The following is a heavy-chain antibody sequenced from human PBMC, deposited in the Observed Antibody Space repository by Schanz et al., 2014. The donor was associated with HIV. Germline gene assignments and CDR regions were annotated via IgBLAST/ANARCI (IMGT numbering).Heavy chain of an antibody. J-gene: IGHJ4*02. CDR2: ISYDGSNK. V-gene: IGHV3-30-3*01. CDR1: GFTFSSYA. D-gene: IGHD6-13*01. CDR3: ARDSWYGDY. Sequence: QVQLVESGGGVVQPGRSLRLSCAASGFTFSSYAMHWVRQAAGKGLEWVAVISYDGSNKNYADSVKGRFTISRDNSKNTLYLQMNSLRAEDTAVYYCARDSWYGDYWGLGTLVTVSS.